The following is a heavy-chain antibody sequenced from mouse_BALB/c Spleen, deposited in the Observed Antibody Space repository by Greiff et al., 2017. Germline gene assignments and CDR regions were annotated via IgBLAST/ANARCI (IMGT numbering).Heavy chain of an antibody. J-gene: IGHJ4*01. D-gene: IGHD1-1*01. CDR1: GFTFSSYA. V-gene: IGHV5-9-3*01. CDR3: ANYYGSSYYAMDY. Sequence: EVQVVESGGGLVKPGGSLKLSCAASGFTFSSYAMSWVRQTPEKRLEWVATISSGGSYTYYPDSVKGRFTISRDNAKNTLYLQMSSLRSEDTAMYYCANYYGSSYYAMDYWGQGTSVTVSS. CDR2: ISSGGSYT.